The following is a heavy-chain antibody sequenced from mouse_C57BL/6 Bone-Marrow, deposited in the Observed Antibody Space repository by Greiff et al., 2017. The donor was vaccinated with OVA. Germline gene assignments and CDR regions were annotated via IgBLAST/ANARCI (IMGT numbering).Heavy chain of an antibody. J-gene: IGHJ2*01. CDR2: IDPSDSYT. V-gene: IGHV1-50*01. Sequence: QVQLQQPGAELVKPGASVKLSCKASGYTFTSYWMQWVKQRPGQGLEWIGEIDPSDSYTNYNQKFKGKATLTVDTSSSTAYMQLRSLTSGDSAVYYCAREVVTSSFDYWGQGTTLTVSS. D-gene: IGHD2-2*01. CDR3: AREVVTSSFDY. CDR1: GYTFTSYW.